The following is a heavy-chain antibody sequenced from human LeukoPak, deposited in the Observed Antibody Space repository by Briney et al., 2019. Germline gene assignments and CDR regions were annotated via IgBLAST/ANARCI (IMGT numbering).Heavy chain of an antibody. Sequence: PSETLSRTCAVYGGSFSGYYWSWIRKPPGKGLEWIGEINHSGSTNYNPSLKSRVTISVDTSKNQFSLKLSSVTAADTAVYYCARGVAAAGTIVAFDIWGQGTMVTVSS. CDR3: ARGVAAAGTIVAFDI. V-gene: IGHV4-34*01. D-gene: IGHD6-13*01. CDR2: INHSGST. J-gene: IGHJ3*02. CDR1: GGSFSGYY.